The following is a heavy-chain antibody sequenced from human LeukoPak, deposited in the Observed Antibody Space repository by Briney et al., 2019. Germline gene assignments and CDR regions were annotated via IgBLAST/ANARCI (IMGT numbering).Heavy chain of an antibody. J-gene: IGHJ4*02. V-gene: IGHV4-39*07. Sequence: SETLSLTCTVSGGSISSSSYYWGWIRQPPGKGLEWIGSIYYSGSTYYNPSLKRRVTISVDTSKNQFSLKLSSVTAADTAVYYCARGGDYGDSSFDYWGQGTLVTVSS. CDR3: ARGGDYGDSSFDY. CDR2: IYYSGST. CDR1: GGSISSSSYY. D-gene: IGHD4-17*01.